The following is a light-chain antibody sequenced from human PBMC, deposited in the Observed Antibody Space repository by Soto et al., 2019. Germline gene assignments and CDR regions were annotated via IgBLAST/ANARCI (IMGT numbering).Light chain of an antibody. CDR2: AAS. CDR3: QQYNSYSEA. V-gene: IGKV3-15*01. CDR1: QSVRSN. Sequence: EIVMTQSPATLSVSPGERATLSCRASQSVRSNLAWYQQKPGQASRLVIYAASTRATGIPDRFSGSVSGTEFTLTISSLQSEDFAVYYCQQYNSYSEAFGQGTKVDIK. J-gene: IGKJ1*01.